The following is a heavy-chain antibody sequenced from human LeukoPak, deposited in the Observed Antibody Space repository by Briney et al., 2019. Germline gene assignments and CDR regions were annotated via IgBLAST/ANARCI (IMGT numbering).Heavy chain of an antibody. CDR1: ANSFTSHW. Sequence: GESLKISCKGSANSFTSHWIGWVRQKPGKGLEWMGIIYPADSDTRYSPSFQGQVTISADKSIRTAYLQWSSLKASDTAMYYRAAMLVTHGSFDYWGQGTLVTVSS. J-gene: IGHJ4*02. CDR3: AAMLVTHGSFDY. CDR2: IYPADSDT. D-gene: IGHD4-23*01. V-gene: IGHV5-51*01.